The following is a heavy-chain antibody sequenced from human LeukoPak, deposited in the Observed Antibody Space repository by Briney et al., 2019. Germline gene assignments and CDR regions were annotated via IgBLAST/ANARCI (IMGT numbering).Heavy chain of an antibody. CDR3: ARENSNYEYYYGMDV. D-gene: IGHD4-11*01. J-gene: IGHJ6*02. CDR2: IIPIFGIA. CDR1: GGTFSSYA. V-gene: IGHV1-69*04. Sequence: ASVKVSCKASGGTFSSYAISWVRQAPGQGLEWMGRIIPIFGIANYAQKFRGRVTITADKSTSTAYMELSSLRSEDTAVYYCARENSNYEYYYGMDVWGQGTTVTVSS.